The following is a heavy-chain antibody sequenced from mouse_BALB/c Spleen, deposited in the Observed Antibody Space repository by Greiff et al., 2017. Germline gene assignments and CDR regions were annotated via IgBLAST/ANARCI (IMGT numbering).Heavy chain of an antibody. Sequence: LQQPGSELVRPGASVKLSCKASGYTFTSYWMHWVKQRHGQGLEWIGNIYPGSGSTNYDEKFKSKGTLTVDTSSSTAYMHLSSLTSEDSAVYYCTRWGNYYGSSFDYWGQGTTLTVSS. V-gene: IGHV1S22*01. CDR2: IYPGSGST. CDR3: TRWGNYYGSSFDY. CDR1: GYTFTSYW. J-gene: IGHJ2*01. D-gene: IGHD1-1*01.